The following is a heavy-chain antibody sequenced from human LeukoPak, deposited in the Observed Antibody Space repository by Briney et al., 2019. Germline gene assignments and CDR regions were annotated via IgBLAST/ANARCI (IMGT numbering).Heavy chain of an antibody. CDR3: ATDLLDY. V-gene: IGHV3-15*01. J-gene: IGHJ4*02. CDR1: GFTSSTFNNAW. Sequence: GSLRLSCRGSGFTSSTFNNAWMSWVRQTPGKGLEWVGRIKSKTDGGTADYTAPVKGRFSISRDDSRNMVYLQVNSLTTEDTAVYYCATDLLDYWGQGTLVTVSP. CDR2: IKSKTDGGTA.